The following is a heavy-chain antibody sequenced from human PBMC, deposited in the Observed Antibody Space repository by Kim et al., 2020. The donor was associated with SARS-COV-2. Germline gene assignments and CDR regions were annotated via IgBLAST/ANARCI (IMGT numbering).Heavy chain of an antibody. V-gene: IGHV3-30*18. CDR1: GFTFSTYG. CDR3: AKEGYSDYVTLDY. J-gene: IGHJ4*02. D-gene: IGHD4-17*01. CDR2: ISYDGSKK. Sequence: GGSLRLSCAASGFTFSTYGMHWVRQAPGKGLEWVAVISYDGSKKYYADSVKGRFTISRDNSKNTLYLQMNSLSVEDTALYYCAKEGYSDYVTLDYLGQGT.